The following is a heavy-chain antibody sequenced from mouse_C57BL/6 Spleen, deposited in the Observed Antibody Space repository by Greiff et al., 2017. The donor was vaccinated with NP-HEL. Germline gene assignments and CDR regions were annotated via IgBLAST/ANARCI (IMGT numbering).Heavy chain of an antibody. D-gene: IGHD2-4*01. CDR1: GYSFTSYY. CDR2: IYPGSGNT. Sequence: QVQLQQSGPELVKPGASVKISCKASGYSFTSYYIHWVKQRPGQGLEWIGWIYPGSGNTKYNEKFKGKATLTADTSSSTAYMQLSSLTSEDSAVYYCARAGHDYDGRTAPSWFAYWGQGTLVTVSA. J-gene: IGHJ3*01. CDR3: ARAGHDYDGRTAPSWFAY. V-gene: IGHV1-66*01.